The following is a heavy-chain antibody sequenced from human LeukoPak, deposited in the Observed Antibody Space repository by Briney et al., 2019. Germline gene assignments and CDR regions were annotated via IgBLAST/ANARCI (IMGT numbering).Heavy chain of an antibody. CDR3: ARDGHCSGGSCYYGDYYYYYGMDV. J-gene: IGHJ6*02. CDR1: GYTFTSYG. D-gene: IGHD2-15*01. V-gene: IGHV1-18*01. Sequence: ASVKVSCKASGYTFTSYGISWVRQAPGQGLEWMGWISAYNGNTNYAQKLQGRVTMTTDTSTSTAYMELRSLRSDDTAVYYCARDGHCSGGSCYYGDYYYYYGMDVWGQGTTVTVSS. CDR2: ISAYNGNT.